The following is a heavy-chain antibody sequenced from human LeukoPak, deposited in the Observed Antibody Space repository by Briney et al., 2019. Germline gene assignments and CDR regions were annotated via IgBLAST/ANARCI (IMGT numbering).Heavy chain of an antibody. Sequence: GASVKVSCKASGYTFTSYAMNWVRQAPGQGLEWMGIINPSGGSTSYAQKFQGRVTMTRDMSTSTVYMELSSLRSEDTAVYYCARDVEPSRSYYYYYMDVWGKGTTVTVSS. CDR3: ARDVEPSRSYYYYYMDV. V-gene: IGHV1-46*01. D-gene: IGHD1-1*01. CDR1: GYTFTSYA. CDR2: INPSGGST. J-gene: IGHJ6*03.